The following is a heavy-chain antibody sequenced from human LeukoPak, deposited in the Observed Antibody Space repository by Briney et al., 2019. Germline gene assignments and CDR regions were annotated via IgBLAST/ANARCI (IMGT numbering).Heavy chain of an antibody. CDR2: MNPNSGDT. D-gene: IGHD5-24*01. CDR3: ARTPRNGYIEGY. J-gene: IGHJ4*02. V-gene: IGHV1-8*01. CDR1: GYTFTSYD. Sequence: GASVKVSCKASGYTFTSYDINWVRQATGQGPEWMGWMNPNSGDTGYAQNFQGRVTMTRDTSINTAYMELSSLRSEDTAVYYCARTPRNGYIEGYWGQGTLVTVSS.